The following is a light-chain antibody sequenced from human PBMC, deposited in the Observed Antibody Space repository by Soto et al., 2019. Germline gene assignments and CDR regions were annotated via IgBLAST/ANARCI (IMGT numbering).Light chain of an antibody. V-gene: IGKV3-20*01. Sequence: ENVLTQSPGTLSLSPGERATLSCRASQSVSLSYFAWYQQKPGQAPRLLIYGTSSRATGIPDRFSGRGSGTDFTLTISRLEPEDFAVYYCQQYGNSQWTFGQGNKVEIK. CDR1: QSVSLSY. CDR2: GTS. J-gene: IGKJ1*01. CDR3: QQYGNSQWT.